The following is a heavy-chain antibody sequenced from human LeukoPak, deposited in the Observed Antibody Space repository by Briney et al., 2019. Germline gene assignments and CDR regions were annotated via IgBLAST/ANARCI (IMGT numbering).Heavy chain of an antibody. CDR1: GGSISSGGYY. J-gene: IGHJ4*02. V-gene: IGHV4-31*03. Sequence: SETLSLTCTVSGGSISSGGYYWSWIRQHPGKGLEWIGYIYYSGSTYYNPSLKSRVTISVDTSKNQFSLKLSSVTAGDTAVYYCARGVDIVVAPAAGWIDYWGQGTLVTVSS. D-gene: IGHD2-2*03. CDR2: IYYSGST. CDR3: ARGVDIVVAPAAGWIDY.